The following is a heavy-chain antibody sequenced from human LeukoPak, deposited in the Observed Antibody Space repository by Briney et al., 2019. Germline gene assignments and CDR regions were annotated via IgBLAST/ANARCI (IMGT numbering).Heavy chain of an antibody. CDR3: ARAVLRFLEWSNDAFDI. CDR1: GYTFTDYY. V-gene: IGHV1-2*02. J-gene: IGHJ3*02. Sequence: ASVQVSCKASGYTFTDYYMHWLRQAPAKGLEWMGWINPNSGGTNYAQKFQGRVTMTRDTSISTAYMELSRLRSDDTAVYYCARAVLRFLEWSNDAFDIWGQGTMVTVSS. CDR2: INPNSGGT. D-gene: IGHD3-3*01.